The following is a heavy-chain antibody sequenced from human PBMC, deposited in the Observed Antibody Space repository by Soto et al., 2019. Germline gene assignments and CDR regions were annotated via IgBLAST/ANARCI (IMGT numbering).Heavy chain of an antibody. D-gene: IGHD3-16*01. CDR2: ISYDGSNK. Sequence: QVQLVESGGGVVQPGRSLRLSCAASGFTFSSYAMHWVRQAPGKGLEWVAVISYDGSNKYYADSVKGRFTISRDNSKNTLYLQMNSLRAEDTAVYYCARGAHPLGDHFDYWGQGTLVTVSS. CDR3: ARGAHPLGDHFDY. J-gene: IGHJ4*02. CDR1: GFTFSSYA. V-gene: IGHV3-30-3*01.